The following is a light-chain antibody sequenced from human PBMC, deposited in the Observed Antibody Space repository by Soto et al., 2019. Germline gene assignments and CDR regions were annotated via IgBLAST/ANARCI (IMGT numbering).Light chain of an antibody. Sequence: DIQVTQSPSSLSASVGDRVTITCRASQAVSKYLHWYQQKPGKAPKLLISAASSLQSGVPLRFSGSGSGTDFTLTISSLQPEDSATYYCQQGETFGPGTKVEIK. V-gene: IGKV1-39*01. CDR1: QAVSKY. J-gene: IGKJ3*01. CDR3: QQGET. CDR2: AAS.